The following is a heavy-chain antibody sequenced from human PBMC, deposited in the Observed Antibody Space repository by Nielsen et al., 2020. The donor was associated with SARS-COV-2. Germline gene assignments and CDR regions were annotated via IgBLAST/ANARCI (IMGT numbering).Heavy chain of an antibody. V-gene: IGHV1-69*13. Sequence: SVKVSCKASGYTFTSYYMHWVRQAPGHGLEWVGGVIIVFDTANYAQKFQDRVTITADESTNTVYMELSNLRSEDTAVYYCARHDYGGNSPIDSWGQGTLLTVSS. CDR1: GYTFTSYY. D-gene: IGHD4-23*01. J-gene: IGHJ4*02. CDR3: ARHDYGGNSPIDS. CDR2: VIIVFDTA.